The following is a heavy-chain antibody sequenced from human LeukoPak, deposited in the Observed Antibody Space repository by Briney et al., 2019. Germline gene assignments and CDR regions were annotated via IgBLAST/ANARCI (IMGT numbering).Heavy chain of an antibody. V-gene: IGHV1-2*02. J-gene: IGHJ4*02. CDR1: GYTFTAYY. Sequence: ASVKVSCKASGYTFTAYYIHWLRQAPGQGFEWMGWLNPNSGGTNYAQKFQGRVTMTRDTSISTAYMELTRLTSDDTAAYFCARGIALPGAKFFDSWGQGTLITVSS. D-gene: IGHD6-13*01. CDR3: ARGIALPGAKFFDS. CDR2: LNPNSGGT.